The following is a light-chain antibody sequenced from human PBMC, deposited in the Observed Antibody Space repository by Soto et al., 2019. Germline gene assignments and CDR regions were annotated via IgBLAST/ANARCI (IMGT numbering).Light chain of an antibody. J-gene: IGKJ3*01. V-gene: IGKV3-11*01. CDR2: DAS. CDR3: QQRSNWPPFT. Sequence: EIVLTQSPATLFLTPGERSTLSCRASQSVRSYLAWYQHNPGQAPRLPISDASNRATGIPARFSGSGSGTDFTLTISSLEPEDFAVYYCQQRSNWPPFTFGPGTKVDSK. CDR1: QSVRSY.